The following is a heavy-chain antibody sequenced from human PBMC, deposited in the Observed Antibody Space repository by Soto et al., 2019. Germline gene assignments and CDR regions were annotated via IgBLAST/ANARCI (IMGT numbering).Heavy chain of an antibody. D-gene: IGHD3-22*01. CDR1: GFTFSSYS. Sequence: GGSLRLSCAASGFTFSSYSMNWVRQAPGKVLEWVSSISSSSSYIYYADSVKGRFTISRDNAKNSLYLQMNSLRAEDTAVYYCARDPRYYYDSSGSLFGYWGQGTLVTVSS. CDR2: ISSSSSYI. V-gene: IGHV3-21*01. CDR3: ARDPRYYYDSSGSLFGY. J-gene: IGHJ4*02.